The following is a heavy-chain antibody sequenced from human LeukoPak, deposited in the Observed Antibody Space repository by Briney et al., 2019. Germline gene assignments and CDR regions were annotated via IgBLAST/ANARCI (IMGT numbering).Heavy chain of an antibody. CDR2: MNPNSGNT. CDR1: GYTFTSYD. V-gene: IGHV1-8*03. CDR3: ARGGRTTGTTWGKRENWFDP. D-gene: IGHD1-1*01. Sequence: ASVKVSCKASGYTFTSYDINWVRQATGQGLEWMGWMNPNSGNTGYAQKFQGRVTITRNTSISTAYMELSSLRSEDTAVYYCARGGRTTGTTWGKRENWFDPWGQGTLVTVSS. J-gene: IGHJ5*02.